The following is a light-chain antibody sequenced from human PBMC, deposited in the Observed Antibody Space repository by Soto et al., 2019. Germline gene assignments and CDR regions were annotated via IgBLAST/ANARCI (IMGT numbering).Light chain of an antibody. V-gene: IGKV3-20*01. Sequence: EIVLTQSPGTLSLSPGERATLCCRASQSVSSSYLALYQQKPGQAPRLLIYGASSRATGIPDRFSGSGSGTDFTLTISRLEPEDFAVYYCQQYGSSPLTFGGGTKVDIK. CDR1: QSVSSSY. CDR3: QQYGSSPLT. CDR2: GAS. J-gene: IGKJ4*01.